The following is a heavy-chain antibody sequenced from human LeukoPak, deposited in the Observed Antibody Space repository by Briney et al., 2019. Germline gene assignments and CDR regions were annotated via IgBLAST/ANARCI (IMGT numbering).Heavy chain of an antibody. Sequence: GGSLRLSCAASGFTFSSYWMSSVRQARGKGLEWVANIKQDGSEKYYVDSVKGRFTISRDNAKNSLYLQMNSLRAEDTAVYYCGRRYSSGWYGTYFDYWGQGTLVTVSS. CDR3: GRRYSSGWYGTYFDY. J-gene: IGHJ4*02. D-gene: IGHD6-19*01. CDR1: GFTFSSYW. V-gene: IGHV3-7*01. CDR2: IKQDGSEK.